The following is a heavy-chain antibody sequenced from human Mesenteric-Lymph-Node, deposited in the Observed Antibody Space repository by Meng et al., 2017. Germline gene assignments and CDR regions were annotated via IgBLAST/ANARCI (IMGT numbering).Heavy chain of an antibody. CDR1: GYTFTSYG. V-gene: IGHV1-18*01. J-gene: IGHJ5*02. CDR2: ISAYNGNT. D-gene: IGHD3-10*01. CDR3: ARDSTMVRGVIITYWFDP. Sequence: QGALVQSGAEVKKPGASVKVSCKASGYTFTSYGISWVRQAPGQGLEWMGWISAYNGNTNYAQKLQGRVTMTTDTSTSTAYMELRSLRSDDTAVYYCARDSTMVRGVIITYWFDPWGQGTLVTVSS.